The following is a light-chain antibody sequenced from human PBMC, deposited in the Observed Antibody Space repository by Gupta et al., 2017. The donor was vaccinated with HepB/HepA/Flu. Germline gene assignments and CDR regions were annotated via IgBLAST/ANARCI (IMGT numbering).Light chain of an antibody. CDR1: ESLLDSNGKTY. CDR3: KQSSQHPKT. J-gene: IGKJ1*01. CDR2: EVS. V-gene: IGKV2D-29*01. Sequence: DIVLTQTPLSLPVTPGQPASISGKSSESLLDSNGKTYLYWYLQKAGQPPQLLIDEVSNRFSGVPDRFGGSGSGTDFTLKISRVEAEDVGTYYCKQSSQHPKTFGQGTKVEI.